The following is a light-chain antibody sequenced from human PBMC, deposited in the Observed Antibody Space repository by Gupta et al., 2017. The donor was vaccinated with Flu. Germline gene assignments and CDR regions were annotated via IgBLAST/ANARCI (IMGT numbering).Light chain of an antibody. CDR2: EAS. Sequence: SLSASVGDRVAITCQANEDISNYLNWYQQKPGKALKLLIYEASTLETGVPSRFSGTGSGLEFTLTINNLQAEDTATYFCQQFDDGPHISFGPGTKVDV. CDR1: EDISNY. V-gene: IGKV1-33*01. J-gene: IGKJ3*01. CDR3: QQFDDGPHIS.